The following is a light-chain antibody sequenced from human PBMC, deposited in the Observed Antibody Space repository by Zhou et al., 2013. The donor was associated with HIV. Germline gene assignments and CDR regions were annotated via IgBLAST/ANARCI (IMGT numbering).Light chain of an antibody. CDR2: GAF. CDR3: QQYDDSPPSYT. Sequence: EIVLTQSPGTLSLSAGERATLSCRATQRITNNFLAWYQQKPGQAPRLLIYGAFNRAAGIPDRFSGSRSGTDFTLTISRVQPEDFAMYYCQQYDDSPPSYTFGQGTKLDI. J-gene: IGKJ2*01. CDR1: QRITNNF. V-gene: IGKV3-20*01.